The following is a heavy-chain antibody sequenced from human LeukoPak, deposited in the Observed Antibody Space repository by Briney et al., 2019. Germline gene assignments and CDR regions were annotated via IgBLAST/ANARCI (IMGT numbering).Heavy chain of an antibody. Sequence: KPSETLSLPCTVSGGSLSSSSYYWGWIPQPPGKGLEWNGSIYYSGSTYYNPSLKSRVTISVDTSKNQFSLKLSSVTAADTAVYYCASQYSYGVGLYGMDIWGQGTTVTVSS. CDR3: ASQYSYGVGLYGMDI. V-gene: IGHV4-39*01. CDR1: GGSLSSSSYY. D-gene: IGHD5-18*01. CDR2: IYYSGST. J-gene: IGHJ6*02.